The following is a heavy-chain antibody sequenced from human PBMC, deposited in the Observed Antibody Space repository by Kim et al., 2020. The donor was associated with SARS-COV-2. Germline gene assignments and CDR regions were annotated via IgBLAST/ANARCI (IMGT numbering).Heavy chain of an antibody. J-gene: IGHJ3*02. V-gene: IGHV3-7*01. Sequence: ASMTGRFTISRDNAKNLLYLQMNSLRAEDTAVYYCARASSIAVAGSAFDIWGQGTMVTVFS. CDR3: ARASSIAVAGSAFDI. D-gene: IGHD6-19*01.